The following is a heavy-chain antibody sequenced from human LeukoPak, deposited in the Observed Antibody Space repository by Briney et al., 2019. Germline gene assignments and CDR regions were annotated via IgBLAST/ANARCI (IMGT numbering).Heavy chain of an antibody. V-gene: IGHV3-7*01. CDR3: ARVRCSSNSCFPDY. J-gene: IGHJ4*02. CDR1: GFTFSTYW. CDR2: IKQDGSDK. Sequence: GGSLRLSCAASGFTFSTYWMSWVRQAPGKGLEWVANIKQDGSDKYYVDSVKGRFTISRDNAKNSLFLQMNSLRAEDMAVYYCARVRCSSNSCFPDYWGQGTLVTVSS. D-gene: IGHD2-2*01.